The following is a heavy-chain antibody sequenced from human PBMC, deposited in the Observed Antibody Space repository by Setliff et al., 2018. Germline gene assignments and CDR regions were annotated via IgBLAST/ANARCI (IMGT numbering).Heavy chain of an antibody. D-gene: IGHD3-9*01. CDR1: GYTFTSYY. CDR2: INPSGGST. Sequence: CKASGYTFTSYYMHWVRQAPGQGLEWMGIINPSGGSTSYAQKFQGRVTMTRDTSTSTVYMELSSLRAEDTALYYCARDGLRYFDWLGAYWGQGTLVTVSS. V-gene: IGHV1-46*01. J-gene: IGHJ4*02. CDR3: ARDGLRYFDWLGAY.